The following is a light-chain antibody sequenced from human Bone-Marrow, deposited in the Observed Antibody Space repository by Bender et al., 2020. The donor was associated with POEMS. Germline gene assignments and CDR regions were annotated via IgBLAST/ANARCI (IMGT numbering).Light chain of an antibody. J-gene: IGLJ2*01. CDR1: SSDIGSYDY. CDR3: CSYAGSSVL. V-gene: IGLV2-14*03. CDR2: DVS. Sequence: QSALTQPASVSGSPGQSITISCTGTSSDIGSYDYVSWYQQHAGKAPKLMIYDVSNRPSGVSSRFSASKSGNTASLTISELQTDDEADYYCCSYAGSSVLFGGGTKLTVL.